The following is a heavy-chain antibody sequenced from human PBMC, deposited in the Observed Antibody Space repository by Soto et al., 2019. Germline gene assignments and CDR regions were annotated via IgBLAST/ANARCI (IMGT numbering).Heavy chain of an antibody. CDR2: IYHSGST. CDR1: GYSIISGYY. J-gene: IGHJ4*02. D-gene: IGHD6-19*01. CDR3: ARRSLSSGWFDY. Sequence: PSETLSLTCAVSGYSIISGYYWGLIRQPPGKGLEWIGSIYHSGSTYYNPSLKSRVTISVDTSKNQFSLKLSSVTAADTAVYYCARRSLSSGWFDYWGQGTLVTVSS. V-gene: IGHV4-38-2*01.